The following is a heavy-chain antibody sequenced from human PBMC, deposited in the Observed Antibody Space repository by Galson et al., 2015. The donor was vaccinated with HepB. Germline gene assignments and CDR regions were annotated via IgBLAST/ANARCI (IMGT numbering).Heavy chain of an antibody. J-gene: IGHJ5*02. D-gene: IGHD5-18*01. Sequence: SVKVSCKASGYTFTSYDINWVRQATGQGLEWMGWMNPNSGNTGYAQKFQGRVTMTRNTSISTAYMELSSLRSEDTAVYYCARGIQNIFWFDPWGQGTLVTVSS. CDR1: GYTFTSYD. CDR2: MNPNSGNT. V-gene: IGHV1-8*01. CDR3: ARGIQNIFWFDP.